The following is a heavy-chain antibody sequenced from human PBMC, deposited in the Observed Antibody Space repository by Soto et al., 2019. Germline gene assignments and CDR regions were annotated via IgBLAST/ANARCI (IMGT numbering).Heavy chain of an antibody. CDR1: GFTFSSYA. Sequence: GGSLRLSCAASGFTFSSYAMSWVRQAPWKGLEWVSAISGSGGSTYYADSVKGRFTISRDNSKNTLYLQMNSLRAEDTAVYYCAKDSLREWELPYYGMDVWGQGTTVTVSS. CDR3: AKDSLREWELPYYGMDV. D-gene: IGHD1-26*01. J-gene: IGHJ6*02. V-gene: IGHV3-23*01. CDR2: ISGSGGST.